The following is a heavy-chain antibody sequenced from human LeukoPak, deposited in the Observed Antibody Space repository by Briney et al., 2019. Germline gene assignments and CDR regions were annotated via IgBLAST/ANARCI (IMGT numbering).Heavy chain of an antibody. D-gene: IGHD6-6*01. CDR3: ASTGSSSSSSYYFNY. V-gene: IGHV4-39*01. Sequence: SETLSLTCTVSGGSISSSSYYWGWIRQPPGKGLEWIGSIYYSGSTYYNASLKSRLTLSVDTSKNQFSLNLSSVTAADTADYYCASTGSSSSSSYYFNYWGQGSLVTVSS. CDR2: IYYSGST. CDR1: GGSISSSSYY. J-gene: IGHJ4*02.